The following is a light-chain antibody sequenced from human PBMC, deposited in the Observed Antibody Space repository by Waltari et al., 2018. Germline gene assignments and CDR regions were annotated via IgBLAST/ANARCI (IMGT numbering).Light chain of an antibody. CDR2: VNSDGSH. V-gene: IGLV4-69*01. CDR3: QTGGHGTWV. CDR1: SGHTRNT. J-gene: IGLJ3*02. Sequence: QLVLTQSPPASPSLGAPVRLTSTLASGHTRNTIAWHPQQPEKGPRYLMKVNSDGSHSKGDEIPDRFSGSGSGAERYLTISSVQSEDEADYYCQTGGHGTWVFGGGTKLTVL.